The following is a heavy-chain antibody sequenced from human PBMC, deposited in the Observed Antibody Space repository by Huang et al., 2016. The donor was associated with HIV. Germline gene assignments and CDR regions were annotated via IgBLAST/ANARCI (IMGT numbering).Heavy chain of an antibody. D-gene: IGHD7-27*01. Sequence: QITLKESGPTVIQPTQTLPLTCSFSGFSLNHKGVGVGWIRQPPGKALEWLVLIYWDDDKRFNPSLKNRITITKDTAKNQVVFTMTNLDPMDTGTYYCAHIGRLGNYYMDVWGNGTTVTVSS. J-gene: IGHJ6*03. CDR2: IYWDDDK. CDR1: GFSLNHKGVG. V-gene: IGHV2-5*02. CDR3: AHIGRLGNYYMDV.